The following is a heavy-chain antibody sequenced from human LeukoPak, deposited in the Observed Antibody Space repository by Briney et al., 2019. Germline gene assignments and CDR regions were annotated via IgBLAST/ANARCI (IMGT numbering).Heavy chain of an antibody. Sequence: GASAKVSCKASGYTFTSYYMHWVRQAPGQGLEWMGIINPSGGSTSYAQKFQGRVTMTRDMSTSTVYMELSSLRSEDTAVYYCARENLRYGGYFDYWGQGTLVTVSS. V-gene: IGHV1-46*01. J-gene: IGHJ4*02. D-gene: IGHD4-17*01. CDR1: GYTFTSYY. CDR3: ARENLRYGGYFDY. CDR2: INPSGGST.